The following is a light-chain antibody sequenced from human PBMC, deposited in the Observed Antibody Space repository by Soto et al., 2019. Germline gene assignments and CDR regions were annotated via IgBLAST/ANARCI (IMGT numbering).Light chain of an antibody. CDR1: SSNIGAGYD. Sequence: QSVLTQPPSVSGAPGQRVIISCTGSSSNIGAGYDVHWYQQLPGTAPKLLIYGNKNRPSGVPDRISGSKSATSASLAITGLQAQDEGDYYCQSYASSLSGPVFGGGTKLTVL. V-gene: IGLV1-40*01. CDR2: GNK. CDR3: QSYASSLSGPV. J-gene: IGLJ2*01.